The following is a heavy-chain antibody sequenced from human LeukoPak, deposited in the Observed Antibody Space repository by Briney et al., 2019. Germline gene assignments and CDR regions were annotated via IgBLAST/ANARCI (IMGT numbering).Heavy chain of an antibody. Sequence: GGSLRLSCAASGFTFSNYGIHWVRQAPGKGLEWVTFIRLDGTYKYYADSVKGQFTISRDNSKNTLYLQMNSLRAEDTAVYYCAKSGGGIAAALHWGQGTLVTVSS. D-gene: IGHD6-13*01. CDR3: AKSGGGIAAALH. CDR1: GFTFSNYG. V-gene: IGHV3-30*02. CDR2: IRLDGTYK. J-gene: IGHJ4*02.